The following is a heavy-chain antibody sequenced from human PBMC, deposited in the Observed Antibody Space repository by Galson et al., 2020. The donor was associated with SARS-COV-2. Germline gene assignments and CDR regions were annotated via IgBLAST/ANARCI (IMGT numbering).Heavy chain of an antibody. D-gene: IGHD1-7*01. V-gene: IGHV4-34*01. J-gene: IGHJ6*02. CDR1: GGSFSGYY. CDR3: ARGMTGTLSYYYYYGMDV. CDR2: INHSGST. Sequence: SETLSLTCAVYGGSFSGYYWSWIRQPPGKGLEWIGEINHSGSTYYNPSLKSRVTISVDTSKNQFSLKLSSVTAADTAVYYCARGMTGTLSYYYYYGMDVWGQGTTVTVSS.